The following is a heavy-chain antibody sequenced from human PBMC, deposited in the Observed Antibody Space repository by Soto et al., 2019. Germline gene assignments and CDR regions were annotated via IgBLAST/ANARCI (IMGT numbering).Heavy chain of an antibody. D-gene: IGHD2-2*01. J-gene: IGHJ6*03. CDR3: ARLGYCSSTSCYGDYYYMDV. V-gene: IGHV4-59*08. CDR1: GDSISDNY. Sequence: SETLSLTCTVSGDSISDNYWSWIRQPPGKGLEWIGNINYSGSTNYNPSLNSRVSMSVDTSKNQFSLKLSSVTAADTAVYYCARLGYCSSTSCYGDYYYMDVWGKGTTVTVSS. CDR2: INYSGST.